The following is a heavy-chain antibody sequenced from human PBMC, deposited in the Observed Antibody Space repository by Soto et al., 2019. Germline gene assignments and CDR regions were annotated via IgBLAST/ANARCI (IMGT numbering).Heavy chain of an antibody. V-gene: IGHV1-8*01. CDR2: MNAKSGDT. J-gene: IGHJ6*02. CDR3: ARGNPFNYAGFDV. Sequence: ASVKVSCKASGYTFSDFEMNWLRQASGQGPEWMGWMNAKSGDTFFAQRFQGKFNMTWDTSLSTAYMEVGSLTSDDTAMYYCARGNPFNYAGFDVWGQGTTVTVSS. D-gene: IGHD3-16*01. CDR1: GYTFSDFE.